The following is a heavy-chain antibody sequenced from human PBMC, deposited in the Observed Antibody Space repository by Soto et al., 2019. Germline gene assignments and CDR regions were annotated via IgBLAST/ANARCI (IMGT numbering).Heavy chain of an antibody. J-gene: IGHJ2*01. CDR1: GGTFSSYA. D-gene: IGHD3-22*01. CDR2: IIPIFGTA. V-gene: IGHV1-69*12. CDR3: ARAPAWQYGDYYDRVNQVWYFDL. Sequence: QVQLVQSGAEVKKPGSSVKVSCKASGGTFSSYAISWVRQAPGQGLEWMGGIIPIFGTANYAQKFQGRVTITADESTSTAYLELSSLRSEDTAVYYCARAPAWQYGDYYDRVNQVWYFDLWGRGTLVTVSS.